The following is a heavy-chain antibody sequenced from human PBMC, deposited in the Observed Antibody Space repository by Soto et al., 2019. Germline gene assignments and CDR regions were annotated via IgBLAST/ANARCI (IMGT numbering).Heavy chain of an antibody. J-gene: IGHJ6*02. Sequence: SETLSLTCTVSGGSISSNYWTWIRQAPGKGLEWIGYIFSSGTTYYNPSLKSRLTMSLDTSQNQFSLKLNSVTAADTAVYFCARVPSPFDFYYAMDVWGQGITVTVSS. CDR3: ARVPSPFDFYYAMDV. V-gene: IGHV4-4*09. D-gene: IGHD3-16*01. CDR2: IFSSGTT. CDR1: GGSISSNY.